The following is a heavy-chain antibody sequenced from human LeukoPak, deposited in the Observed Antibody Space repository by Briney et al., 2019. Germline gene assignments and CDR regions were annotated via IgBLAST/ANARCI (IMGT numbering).Heavy chain of an antibody. CDR2: ISSDGGNK. J-gene: IGHJ5*01. V-gene: IGHV3-30-3*01. CDR3: ARDNDPDYSSSPGWFDS. CDR1: GLSFSDYA. D-gene: IGHD6-6*01. Sequence: GGSLRLSCAAPGLSFSDYAMNWVRGAPGKGLERVAVISSDGGNKFYADSVKGRFTVSRDNSRNTLYLQMNSLTVEDTAVYYWARDNDPDYSSSPGWFDSWGQGTLVTVSS.